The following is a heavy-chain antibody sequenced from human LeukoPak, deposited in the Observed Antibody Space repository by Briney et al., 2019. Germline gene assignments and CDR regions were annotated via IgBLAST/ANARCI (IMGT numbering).Heavy chain of an antibody. Sequence: GGSLRLSCAASGFTFSSYGMHWVRQAPGKGLEWVAVISYDGSNKYYADSVKGRFTISRDNSKNTLYLQMNSLRAEDTAVYYCAKDRRSRGVIIPDGIGYWGQGTLVTVSS. CDR2: ISYDGSNK. D-gene: IGHD3-10*01. J-gene: IGHJ4*02. V-gene: IGHV3-30*18. CDR3: AKDRRSRGVIIPDGIGY. CDR1: GFTFSSYG.